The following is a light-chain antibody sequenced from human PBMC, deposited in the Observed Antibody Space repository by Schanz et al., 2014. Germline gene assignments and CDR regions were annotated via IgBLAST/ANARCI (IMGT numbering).Light chain of an antibody. CDR1: SSDIGGRAY. Sequence: SSLTQPASVSGSPGQSITISCTGTSSDIGGRAYVSWYQQHPGKAPKLMIYEVSKRPSGVSNRFSGSKSGNTASLTISGLQAEDEADYYCCSYAGSNNILFGGGTKLTVL. CDR3: CSYAGSNNIL. CDR2: EVS. V-gene: IGLV2-14*01. J-gene: IGLJ2*01.